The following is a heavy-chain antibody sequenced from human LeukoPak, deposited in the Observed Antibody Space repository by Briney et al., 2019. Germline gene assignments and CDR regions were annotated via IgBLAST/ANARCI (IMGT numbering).Heavy chain of an antibody. Sequence: SETLSLTCTVSGGSISSYYWSWIRQPPGKGLEWIGYIYYSGSTNYSPSLKSRVTISVDTSKNQFSLKLSSVTAADTAVYYCARGDSSSSGVYFDYWGQGTLVTVSS. CDR3: ARGDSSSSGVYFDY. CDR1: GGSISSYY. D-gene: IGHD6-6*01. CDR2: IYYSGST. J-gene: IGHJ4*02. V-gene: IGHV4-59*01.